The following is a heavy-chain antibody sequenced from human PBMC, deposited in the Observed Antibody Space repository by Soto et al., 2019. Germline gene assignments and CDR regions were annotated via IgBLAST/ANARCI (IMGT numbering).Heavy chain of an antibody. J-gene: IGHJ6*02. CDR2: ISSSSSYI. D-gene: IGHD6-19*01. V-gene: IGHV3-21*01. CDR3: ASLYSSGYYYYGMDV. CDR1: GFTFSSYS. Sequence: GGSLRLSCAASGFTFSSYSMNWVRQAPGKGLEWVSSISSSSSYIYYADSVKGRFTISRDNAKNSLYLQMNSLRAEDTAVYYCASLYSSGYYYYGMDVWGQGTTVTVSS.